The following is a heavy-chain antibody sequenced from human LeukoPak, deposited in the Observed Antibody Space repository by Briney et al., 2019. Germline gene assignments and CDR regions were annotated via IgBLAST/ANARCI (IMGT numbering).Heavy chain of an antibody. D-gene: IGHD2-15*01. CDR3: ARDGHDYCNGDSCLSEMDF. CDR2: INPSGGST. Sequence: ASVKVSCKASGYTFTNYYIHWVRQAPGQGLEWLGMINPSGGSTTYAQKFQGRVAVTRDTSISTVYMELSRLRSDDTAVYYCARDGHDYCNGDSCLSEMDFWGQGTLVTVSS. CDR1: GYTFTNYY. V-gene: IGHV1-46*01. J-gene: IGHJ4*02.